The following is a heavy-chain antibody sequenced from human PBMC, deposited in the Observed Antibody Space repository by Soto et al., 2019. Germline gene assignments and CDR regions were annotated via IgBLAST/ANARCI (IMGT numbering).Heavy chain of an antibody. CDR3: ARVHTATTYFDV. V-gene: IGHV1-8*01. Sequence: QVQLVQSWAEVTKPGASVKVSCKASGYTFTSYDINWVRQASGQGLEWMGWMNPNSGNTGSAQRFQGRLTLTRNTSINTAYMELTSLTSEDAAVYYCARVHTATTYFDVWGRGTLVTVSS. CDR1: GYTFTSYD. J-gene: IGHJ2*01. CDR2: MNPNSGNT. D-gene: IGHD4-17*01.